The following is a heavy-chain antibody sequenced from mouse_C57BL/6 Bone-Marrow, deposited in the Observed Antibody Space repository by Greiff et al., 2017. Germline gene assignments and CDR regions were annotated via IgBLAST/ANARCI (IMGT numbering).Heavy chain of an antibody. CDR1: GFTFSDAW. Sequence: EVKVEESGGGLVQPGGSMKLSCAASGFTFSDAWMDWVRQSPEKGLEWVAEIRNKANNHATYYAESVKGRFTISRDDSKSSVYLQMNSLRAEDTGIYYCTRQTGTYWYFDVWGTGTTVTVSS. D-gene: IGHD4-1*01. CDR2: IRNKANNHAT. CDR3: TRQTGTYWYFDV. J-gene: IGHJ1*03. V-gene: IGHV6-6*01.